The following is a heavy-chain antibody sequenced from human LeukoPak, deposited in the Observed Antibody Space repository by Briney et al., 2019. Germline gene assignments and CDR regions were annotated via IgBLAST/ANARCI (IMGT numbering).Heavy chain of an antibody. CDR3: ARSRLPYTSSWYPAAFDI. Sequence: GESLKISCKGSAYSFACYWIVWVRQMPGKGLEWMGIIYPGDSHTRYSPSFQGQVTISADKSISTAYMQWSSLKASDTAMYYCARSRLPYTSSWYPAAFDIWGQGTMVTVSS. CDR1: AYSFACYW. CDR2: IYPGDSHT. V-gene: IGHV5-51*01. J-gene: IGHJ3*02. D-gene: IGHD6-13*01.